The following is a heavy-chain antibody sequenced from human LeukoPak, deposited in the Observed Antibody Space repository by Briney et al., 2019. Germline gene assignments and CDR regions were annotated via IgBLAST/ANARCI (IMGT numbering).Heavy chain of an antibody. V-gene: IGHV1-8*01. CDR1: GYTFTSYD. CDR2: MNPNSGNT. J-gene: IGHJ3*02. D-gene: IGHD4-17*01. Sequence: ASVKVSCKASGYTFTSYDINWVRQATGQGLEWMGWMNPNSGNTGYAQKFQGRVTMTRNTSISTAYMELSSLRAEDTAVYYCAKDLDYGDHFDAFDIWDQGTMVTVSS. CDR3: AKDLDYGDHFDAFDI.